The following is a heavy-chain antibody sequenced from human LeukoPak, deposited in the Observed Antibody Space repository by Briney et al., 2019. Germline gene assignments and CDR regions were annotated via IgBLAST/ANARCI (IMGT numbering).Heavy chain of an antibody. Sequence: SETLSLTGTVSGGSISSGDYYWSWIRQPPGKGLEWIGYIYYSGSTYYNPSLKSRVTISVDTSKNQFSLKLSSVTAADTAVYYCAREVASPGGYDYWGQGTLVTVSS. D-gene: IGHD2-15*01. CDR1: GGSISSGDYY. V-gene: IGHV4-30-4*01. CDR2: IYYSGST. CDR3: AREVASPGGYDY. J-gene: IGHJ4*02.